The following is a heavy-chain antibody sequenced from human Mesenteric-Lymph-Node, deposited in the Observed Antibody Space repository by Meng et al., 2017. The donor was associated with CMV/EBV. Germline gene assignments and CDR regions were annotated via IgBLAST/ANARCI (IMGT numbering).Heavy chain of an antibody. CDR3: ARSGYTYATYYFDY. V-gene: IGHV3-7*01. CDR2: INPDGSER. D-gene: IGHD5-18*01. J-gene: IGHJ4*02. Sequence: GESLKISCVASGFRFSRYWMSWVRQAPGKGLEWVAIINPDGSERNYVDSVRGRFTISRDNAKDSLYLQLTGLRVEDTAVYYCARSGYTYATYYFDYWGQGTLVTVSS. CDR1: GFRFSRYW.